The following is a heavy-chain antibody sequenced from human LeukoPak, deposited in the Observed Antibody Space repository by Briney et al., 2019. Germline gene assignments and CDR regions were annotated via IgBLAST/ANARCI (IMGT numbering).Heavy chain of an antibody. CDR1: GSIFTSYW. V-gene: IGHV5-51*01. CDR2: INPGDSDT. J-gene: IGHJ4*02. D-gene: IGHD1-26*01. Sequence: GASLQISCKGSGSIFTSYWIGWVRQLPGKGLEWMGIINPGDSDTRYSPSLQGQVTISADKSISTAYLQWSSLRASDTAMYYCARHEIVGATTYFDYWGQGTLVTVST. CDR3: ARHEIVGATTYFDY.